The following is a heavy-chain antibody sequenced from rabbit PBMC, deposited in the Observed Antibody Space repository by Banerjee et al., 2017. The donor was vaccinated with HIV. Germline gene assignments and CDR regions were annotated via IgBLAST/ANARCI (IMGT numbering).Heavy chain of an antibody. D-gene: IGHD8-1*01. Sequence: EESGGGLVQPEGSLTLTCTASGLDFSSSYWICWVRQAPGKGLEWIACIYAGSSGTTYYASGAKGRFTISKTSSTTVTLQMTSLTAADTATYFCARDTGSSFSTYGMALWGQGTLVTVS. J-gene: IGHJ6*01. V-gene: IGHV1S45*01. CDR2: IYAGSSGTT. CDR1: GLDFSSSYW. CDR3: ARDTGSSFSTYGMAL.